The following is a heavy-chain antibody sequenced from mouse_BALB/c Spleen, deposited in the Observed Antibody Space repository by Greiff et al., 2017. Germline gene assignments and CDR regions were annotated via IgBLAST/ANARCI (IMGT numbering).Heavy chain of an antibody. D-gene: IGHD2-3*01. Sequence: EVQGVESGGGLVQPGGSRKLSCAASGFTFSSFGMHWVRQAPEKGLEWVAYISSGSSTIYYADTVKGRFTISRDNPKNTLFLQMTSLRSEDTAMYYCARSGGYYYYAMDYWGQGTSVTVSS. J-gene: IGHJ4*01. V-gene: IGHV5-17*02. CDR2: ISSGSSTI. CDR3: ARSGGYYYYAMDY. CDR1: GFTFSSFG.